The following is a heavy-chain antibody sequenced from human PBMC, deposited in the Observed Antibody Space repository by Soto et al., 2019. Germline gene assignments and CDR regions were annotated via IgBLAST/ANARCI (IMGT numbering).Heavy chain of an antibody. D-gene: IGHD3-3*01. Sequence: QVQLVQSGAEVKKPGSSVKVSCKASGGSFGTYGLTWVRQAPGQGLEWMAASTPVLNSAQYAQDFQGRLSITADESSRSAYMELIGLRSDDAAIYYWARPADVDFWGGYQRTPLHHGGQGTLVTVSS. CDR1: GGSFGTYG. V-gene: IGHV1-69*01. J-gene: IGHJ4*02. CDR3: ARPADVDFWGGYQRTPLHH. CDR2: STPVLNSA.